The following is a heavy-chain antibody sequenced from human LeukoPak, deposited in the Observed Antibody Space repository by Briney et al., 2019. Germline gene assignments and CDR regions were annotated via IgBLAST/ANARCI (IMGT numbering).Heavy chain of an antibody. CDR1: GGSISSSSYY. CDR2: IYYSGST. V-gene: IGHV4-39*01. Sequence: PSETLSLTCTVSGGSISSSSYYWGWIRQPPGKGLEWIGSIYYSGSTYYNPSLKSRVTISVDTSKNQFSLKLSSVTAADTAVYYCARPLGKDYDRGPFFDPWGQGTLVTVSS. D-gene: IGHD3-10*02. J-gene: IGHJ5*02. CDR3: ARPLGKDYDRGPFFDP.